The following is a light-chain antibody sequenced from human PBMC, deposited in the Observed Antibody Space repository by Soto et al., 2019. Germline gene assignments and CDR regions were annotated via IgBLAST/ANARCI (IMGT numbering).Light chain of an antibody. CDR3: QSYDGSRIVVV. CDR2: ANN. CDR1: SSNIGAGND. J-gene: IGLJ2*01. Sequence: QSVLAQPPSVAGAPGQRVTISCTGSSSNIGAGNDVHWYQQLPGTTPRLLIYANNRRPSGVPDRFSGSRSGTAASLAITGLQTEDEADYYCQSYDGSRIVVVFGGGTKLTVL. V-gene: IGLV1-40*01.